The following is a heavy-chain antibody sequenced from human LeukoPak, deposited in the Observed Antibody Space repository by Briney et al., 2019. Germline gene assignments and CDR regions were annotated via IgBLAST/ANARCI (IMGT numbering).Heavy chain of an antibody. D-gene: IGHD3-22*01. Sequence: PGGSLRLSCAASGFTFSSYSMNWVRQAPGKGLEWVSSISSSSSYIYYADSVKGRFTISRDNAKNSLYLQMNSLRAEDTAVYYYSYDSSGYYDPSESYYFDYWGQGTLVTVSS. CDR1: GFTFSSYS. CDR2: ISSSSSYI. J-gene: IGHJ4*02. V-gene: IGHV3-21*01. CDR3: SYDSSGYYDPSESYYFDY.